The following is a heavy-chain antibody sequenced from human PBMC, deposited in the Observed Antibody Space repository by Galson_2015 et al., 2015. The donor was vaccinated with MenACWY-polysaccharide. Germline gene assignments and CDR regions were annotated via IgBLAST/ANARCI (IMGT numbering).Heavy chain of an antibody. CDR2: ISSGSSTI. D-gene: IGHD2-21*02. CDR3: ARSCGGDCFYYYGMDV. Sequence: SLRLSCAASGFAFSSYSMNWVRQAPGEGLEWVSYISSGSSTIYYADSVKGRFTISRDNAKNSLYLQMNSLRDEDTAIYYCARSCGGDCFYYYGMDVWGQGTTVTVSS. V-gene: IGHV3-48*02. J-gene: IGHJ6*02. CDR1: GFAFSSYS.